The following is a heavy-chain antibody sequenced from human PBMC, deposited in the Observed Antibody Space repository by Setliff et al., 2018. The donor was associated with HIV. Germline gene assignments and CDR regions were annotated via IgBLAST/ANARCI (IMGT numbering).Heavy chain of an antibody. D-gene: IGHD3-10*01. CDR1: GYTFTYYA. CDR2: INTNTGNP. J-gene: IGHJ6*03. V-gene: IGHV7-4-1*02. Sequence: ASVKVSCKASGYTFTYYAMNWVRQAPGQGLEWMEWINTNTGNPTYAQDFTGRFVFSLDTSVSTAYLQISSLKAEDTAVYYCARDPGRRAPTYYYMDVWGKGTTVTVSS. CDR3: ARDPGRRAPTYYYMDV.